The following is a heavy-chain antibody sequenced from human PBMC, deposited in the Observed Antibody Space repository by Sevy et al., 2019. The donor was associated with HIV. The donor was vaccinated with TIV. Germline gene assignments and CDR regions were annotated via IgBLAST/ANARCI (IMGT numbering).Heavy chain of an antibody. J-gene: IGHJ4*02. V-gene: IGHV3-21*01. Sequence: GGSLRLSCAASGFTFSSYSMNWVRQTPGKGLEWVSSISSSSSYIYYADSVKGRFTISRDNAKNSLYLQMNSLRAEDTALYYCARYYDSSGYYPVDYWGQGTLVTVSS. CDR3: ARYYDSSGYYPVDY. D-gene: IGHD3-22*01. CDR2: ISSSSSYI. CDR1: GFTFSSYS.